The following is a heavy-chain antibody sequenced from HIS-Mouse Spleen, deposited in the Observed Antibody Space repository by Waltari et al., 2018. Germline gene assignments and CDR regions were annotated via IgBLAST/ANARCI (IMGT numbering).Heavy chain of an antibody. CDR2: INPNSGGT. J-gene: IGHJ4*02. CDR3: AREPRYCSGGSCYPFDY. V-gene: IGHV1-2*02. CDR1: GYTFTGYY. D-gene: IGHD2-15*01. Sequence: QVQLVQSGAEVKKPGASVKVSCKASGYTFTGYYMPWVRQAPGQGLEWMGWINPNSGGTNYAQKFQGRVTMTRDTSISTAYMELSRLRSDDTAVYYCAREPRYCSGGSCYPFDYWGQGTLVTVSS.